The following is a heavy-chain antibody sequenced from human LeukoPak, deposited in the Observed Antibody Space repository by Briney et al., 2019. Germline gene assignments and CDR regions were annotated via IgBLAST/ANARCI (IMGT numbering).Heavy chain of an antibody. CDR1: GYTFTGYY. V-gene: IGHV1-2*02. J-gene: IGHJ5*02. Sequence: ASVKVSCKASGYTFTGYYMHWVRQAPGQGLEWMGWINPNSGGTNYAQKFQGRVTMTRDTSISTAYMELSRLRSDDTAVYYRARDAPGTVTTLLHWFDPWGQGTLVTVSS. D-gene: IGHD4-17*01. CDR3: ARDAPGTVTTLLHWFDP. CDR2: INPNSGGT.